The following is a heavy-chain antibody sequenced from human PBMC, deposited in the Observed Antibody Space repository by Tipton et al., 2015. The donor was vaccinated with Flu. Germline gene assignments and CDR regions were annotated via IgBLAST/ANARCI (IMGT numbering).Heavy chain of an antibody. Sequence: SLRLSCPTSGFTFSGYTMHWVRQAPGRGLEWVAVISYDGTTEYYADSVKGRFTISRDNSKNTVYMQMNSLRTEDTAIYFCARRGSDAYNPYFDAWGQGTLVTVSS. CDR3: ARRGSDAYNPYFDA. J-gene: IGHJ4*02. CDR1: GFTFSGYT. V-gene: IGHV3-30*03. D-gene: IGHD5-24*01. CDR2: ISYDGTTE.